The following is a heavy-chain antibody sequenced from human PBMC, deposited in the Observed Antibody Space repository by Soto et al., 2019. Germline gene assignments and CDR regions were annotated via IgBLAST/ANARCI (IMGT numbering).Heavy chain of an antibody. CDR2: ISYDGSNK. Sequence: GGSLRLSCAASGFTFSSYAMHWVRQAPAKGLEWVAVISYDGSNKYYADSVKGRFTISRDNSKNTLYLQMNSLRAEDTAVYYCARSPTRTNYADYFDPWGQGTLVTVSS. D-gene: IGHD4-17*01. J-gene: IGHJ5*02. V-gene: IGHV3-30-3*01. CDR3: ARSPTRTNYADYFDP. CDR1: GFTFSSYA.